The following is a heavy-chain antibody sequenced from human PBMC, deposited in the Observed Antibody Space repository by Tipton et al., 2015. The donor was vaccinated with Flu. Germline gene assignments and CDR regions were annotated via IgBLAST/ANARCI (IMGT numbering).Heavy chain of an antibody. Sequence: TLSLTCTVSGGSINSGNYYCNWIRQPAGKRLEWIGRVYNSGETNYNPSLKSRVTISVDTSKNSFSLKLNSVTAADTAVYYCARTRSGNYLDDAFDIWGQGTLVTVSS. CDR2: VYNSGET. V-gene: IGHV4-61*02. D-gene: IGHD1-26*01. CDR3: ARTRSGNYLDDAFDI. J-gene: IGHJ3*02. CDR1: GGSINSGNYY.